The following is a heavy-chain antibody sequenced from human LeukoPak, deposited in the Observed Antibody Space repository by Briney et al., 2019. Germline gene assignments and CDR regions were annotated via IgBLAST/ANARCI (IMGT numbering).Heavy chain of an antibody. CDR1: GFTFSSYA. Sequence: GGSLRLSCAASGFTFSSYAMSWVRQAPGKGLEWVSAITGSGGNTYYADSVKGRFTISRDNSKNTVFLQTNSLRAEDTAVYYCAKWGDYDVLTGYYVSDYWGQGTLVTVSS. D-gene: IGHD3-9*01. J-gene: IGHJ4*02. CDR2: ITGSGGNT. V-gene: IGHV3-23*01. CDR3: AKWGDYDVLTGYYVSDY.